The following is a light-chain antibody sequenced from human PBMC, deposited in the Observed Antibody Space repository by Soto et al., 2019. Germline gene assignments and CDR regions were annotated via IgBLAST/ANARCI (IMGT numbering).Light chain of an antibody. J-gene: IGKJ4*01. CDR3: QQYNTYPLT. CDR1: QSISTW. CDR2: KAS. V-gene: IGKV1-5*03. Sequence: DIQMTQSPSTLSASEGDRVTITCRASQSISTWLAWYQQKPGKAPKLLIYKASSLEGGVPSRFGGSGSGTLFNITISSLHPDDFATYYCQQYNTYPLTFGGGTTVDIK.